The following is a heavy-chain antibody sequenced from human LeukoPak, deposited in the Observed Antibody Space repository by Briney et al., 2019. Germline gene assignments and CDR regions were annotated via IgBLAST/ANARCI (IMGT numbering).Heavy chain of an antibody. J-gene: IGHJ4*02. CDR3: ARDWRGSYFPDF. CDR2: INPNSGDT. CDR1: AYTFTGYY. D-gene: IGHD1-26*01. V-gene: IGHV1-2*02. Sequence: ASVKVSCKASAYTFTGYYVHWVRQAPGQGLEWMGWINPNSGDTNYAQKFQGRVTMTRDTSISTAYMELSRLTSDDTAIYYRARDWRGSYFPDFWGQGTLVTVSS.